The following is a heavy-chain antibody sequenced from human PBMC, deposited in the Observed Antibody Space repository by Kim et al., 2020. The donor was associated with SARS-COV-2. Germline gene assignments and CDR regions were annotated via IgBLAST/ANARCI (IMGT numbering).Heavy chain of an antibody. J-gene: IGHJ6*02. V-gene: IGHV3-33*06. CDR2: IWYDGSNK. CDR3: AKGGLYYDILTGYRETRGYYYYYGMDV. Sequence: GGSLRLSCAASGFTFSSYGMHWVRQAPGKGLEWVAVIWYDGSNKYYADSVKGRFTISRDNSKNTLYLQMNSLRAEDTAVYYCAKGGLYYDILTGYRETRGYYYYYGMDVWGQGTTVTVSS. D-gene: IGHD3-9*01. CDR1: GFTFSSYG.